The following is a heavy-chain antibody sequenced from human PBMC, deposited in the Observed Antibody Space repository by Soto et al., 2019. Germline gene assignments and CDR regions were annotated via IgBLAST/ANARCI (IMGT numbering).Heavy chain of an antibody. CDR3: ASDSTGWFDS. V-gene: IGHV4-4*07. CDR1: GGSVSSYY. D-gene: IGHD7-27*01. Sequence: KASETLSLTCTVSGGSVSSYYWSWIRQPAGKGLEWIGRFYTSGNTNYNPSLKSRVTMSLDTSKNQFSLKLSSVTAADTAVYFCASDSTGWFDSWGQGTLVTVSS. CDR2: FYTSGNT. J-gene: IGHJ5*01.